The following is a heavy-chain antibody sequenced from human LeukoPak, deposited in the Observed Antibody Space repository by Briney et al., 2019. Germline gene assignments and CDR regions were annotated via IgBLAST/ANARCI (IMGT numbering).Heavy chain of an antibody. Sequence: GGSLRLSCAASGFTFSDYYMSWIRQAPGKGLEWVSYISGGGSPIYYADSVKGRFTISRDNAKNSLYLQMNSLRAEDTAAYYCTRDRIQKLGDSWGQGTLVTVSS. CDR3: TRDRIQKLGDS. V-gene: IGHV3-11*01. CDR2: ISGGGSPI. CDR1: GFTFSDYY. J-gene: IGHJ4*02. D-gene: IGHD6-13*01.